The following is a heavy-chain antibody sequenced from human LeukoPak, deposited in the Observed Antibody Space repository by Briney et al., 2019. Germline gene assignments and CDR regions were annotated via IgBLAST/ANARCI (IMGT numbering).Heavy chain of an antibody. CDR2: IYSGGNT. CDR3: ASGHSSGWYYFDY. V-gene: IGHV3-53*01. Sequence: GGSLRLSCAASGFTVSSNYMSWVRQAPGKGLEWVSVIYSGGNTYYSNSVKGRFTISRDSSKNTVYLEVNSLRAEDTAVYFCASGHSSGWYYFDYWGQGTLVTVSS. D-gene: IGHD6-19*01. CDR1: GFTVSSNY. J-gene: IGHJ4*02.